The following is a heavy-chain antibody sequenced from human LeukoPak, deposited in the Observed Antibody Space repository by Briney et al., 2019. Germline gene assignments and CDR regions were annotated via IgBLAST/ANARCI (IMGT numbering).Heavy chain of an antibody. V-gene: IGHV1-2*02. D-gene: IGHD6-13*01. CDR2: INPNSGGT. J-gene: IGHJ1*01. CDR1: GYTFTGYY. Sequence: ASVKVSCKASGYTFTGYYMHWVRQAPGQGLEWMGWINPNSGGTNYAQKFQGRVTMTRDTSISTAYMELSRLRSDDTAVYYCARASSSWRAEYFQHWGQGTLVTVSS. CDR3: ARASSSWRAEYFQH.